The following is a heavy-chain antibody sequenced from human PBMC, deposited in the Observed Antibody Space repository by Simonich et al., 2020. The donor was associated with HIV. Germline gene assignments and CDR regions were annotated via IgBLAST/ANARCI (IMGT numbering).Heavy chain of an antibody. CDR1: GFNFSSYA. D-gene: IGHD3-3*01. CDR2: IRGIGGSK. CDR3: AKDRYYNFWSGYYDY. V-gene: IGHV3-23*01. Sequence: EVQLLESGGGLVQPGGSLRLSCAASGFNFSSYAMSLVRQAPGKGLGWVSAIRGIGGSKYYADSVKGRFTISRDNSKNTLYLQMNSLRAEDTAVYYCAKDRYYNFWSGYYDYWGQGTLVTVSS. J-gene: IGHJ4*02.